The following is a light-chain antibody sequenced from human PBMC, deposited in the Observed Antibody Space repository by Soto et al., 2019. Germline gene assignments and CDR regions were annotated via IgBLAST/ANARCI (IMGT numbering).Light chain of an antibody. CDR1: SSDVGNYNL. J-gene: IGLJ1*01. CDR2: DGS. Sequence: QSVLTQPASVSGSPGQLITISCTGTSSDVGNYNLVSWYQHHPGKAPKLMIYDGSKRPSGVSNRFSGSKSGNTASLTISGLQAEDECDYYCCSYATTSTYVFGTGTKVTVL. CDR3: CSYATTSTYV. V-gene: IGLV2-23*01.